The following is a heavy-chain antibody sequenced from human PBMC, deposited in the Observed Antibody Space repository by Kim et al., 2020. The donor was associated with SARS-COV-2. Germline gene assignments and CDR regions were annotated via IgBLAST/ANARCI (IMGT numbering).Heavy chain of an antibody. J-gene: IGHJ4*01. V-gene: IGHV3-7*01. CDR2: INQHGSEQ. D-gene: IGHD1-1*01. Sequence: GGSLRLSCAASGFTFNNYWMTWVRQAPGKGLEWVGNINQHGSEQSYLVSVKGRFTISRDNAKNSMYLQMDSLRADDTAVYFCGSLQLELRDLWPAATDY. CDR3: GSLQLELRDLWPAATDY. CDR1: GFTFNNYW.